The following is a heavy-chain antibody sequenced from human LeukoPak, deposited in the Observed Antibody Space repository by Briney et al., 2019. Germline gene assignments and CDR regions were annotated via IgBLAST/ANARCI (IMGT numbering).Heavy chain of an antibody. Sequence: GGSLRLSCAASGFTFSSYEMNWVRQAPGKGLEWVSYISGSGRTIDYADSVKGRFTISRDNPKNSVYLQMNSPRAEDTAIYFCVRDAVMSPEVLLTAWDYFDCWGQGTLVTVSS. J-gene: IGHJ4*02. CDR2: ISGSGRTI. CDR1: GFTFSSYE. V-gene: IGHV3-48*03. CDR3: VRDAVMSPEVLLTAWDYFDC. D-gene: IGHD2-21*01.